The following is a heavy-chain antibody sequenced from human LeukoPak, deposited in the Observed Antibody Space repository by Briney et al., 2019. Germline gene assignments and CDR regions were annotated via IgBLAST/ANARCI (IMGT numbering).Heavy chain of an antibody. CDR3: ARDFVRIAALSDIGY. V-gene: IGHV3-21*01. J-gene: IGHJ4*02. Sequence: GWSLRLSCAASGFTFSSYSMNWVRQAPGKGLEWVSSISSSSSYIYYADSVKGRFTISRDNAKNSLYLQMNSLRAEDTAVYYCARDFVRIAALSDIGYWGQGTLVTVSS. CDR1: GFTFSSYS. CDR2: ISSSSSYI. D-gene: IGHD6-6*01.